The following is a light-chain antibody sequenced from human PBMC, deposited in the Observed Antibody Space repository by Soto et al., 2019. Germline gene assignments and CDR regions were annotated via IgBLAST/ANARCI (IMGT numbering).Light chain of an antibody. CDR1: QCLXND. CDR2: AAS. J-gene: IGKJ1*01. CDR3: LQHKSNTVT. Sequence: IQMTQTPASLSGSAGDGVTITCQASQCLXNDLLWYQPKPGKAPKSLXYAASSLQRGVPSRFSGSGSGTEFTLTISSLQPEDFANYYCLQHKSNTVTFGQGTKVDIK. V-gene: IGKV1-17*01.